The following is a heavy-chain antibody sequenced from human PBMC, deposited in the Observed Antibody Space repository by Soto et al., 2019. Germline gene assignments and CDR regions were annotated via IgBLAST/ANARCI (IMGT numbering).Heavy chain of an antibody. V-gene: IGHV3-33*01. Sequence: GGSLRLSCAASGFTFSSYGMHWVRQAPGKGLERVAVIWYDGSNKYYADSVKGRFTISRDNSKNTLYLQMNSLRAEDTAVYYCARDRVPGKLGSSSWPSDYWGQGTLVTVSS. D-gene: IGHD6-13*01. J-gene: IGHJ4*02. CDR2: IWYDGSNK. CDR3: ARDRVPGKLGSSSWPSDY. CDR1: GFTFSSYG.